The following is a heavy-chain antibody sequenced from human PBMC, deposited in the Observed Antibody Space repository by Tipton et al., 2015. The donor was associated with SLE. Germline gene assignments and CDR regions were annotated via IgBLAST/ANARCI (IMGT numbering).Heavy chain of an antibody. J-gene: IGHJ4*02. CDR3: ARDFGRTNGERLDY. CDR2: ISYSGST. D-gene: IGHD2-8*01. CDR1: GGSISSYY. Sequence: TLSLTCTVSGGSISSYYWSWIRQYPGKGLEWIGYISYSGSTNYNPSLKSRLTISVDKSKNQFSLRLNSVTAADTAVYYCARDFGRTNGERLDYWGQGTLVTVSS. V-gene: IGHV4-59*12.